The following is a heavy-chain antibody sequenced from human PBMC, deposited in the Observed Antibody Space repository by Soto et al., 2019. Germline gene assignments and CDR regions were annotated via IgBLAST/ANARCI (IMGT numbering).Heavy chain of an antibody. Sequence: QLQLQESGPGLVKPSETLSLTCTVSGGSISSSSYYWGWIRQPPGKGLEWIGSIYYSGSTYYNPSLENRATISVDTAKNQCSLELSSVTAADTAVYYCARQTVYYYDSSGYYFFDYWGQGTLVTVSS. CDR1: GGSISSSSYY. D-gene: IGHD3-22*01. V-gene: IGHV4-39*01. CDR2: IYYSGST. CDR3: ARQTVYYYDSSGYYFFDY. J-gene: IGHJ4*02.